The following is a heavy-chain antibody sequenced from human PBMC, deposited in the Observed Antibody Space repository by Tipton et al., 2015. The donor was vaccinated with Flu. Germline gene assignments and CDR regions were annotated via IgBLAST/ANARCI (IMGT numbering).Heavy chain of an antibody. V-gene: IGHV3-21*01. D-gene: IGHD1-26*01. CDR2: ISSSSTYL. CDR1: GFTFRNYW. CDR3: ARGDKGSPVYYFDY. Sequence: QLVQSGGGLVQPGGSLRLSCVTSGFTFRNYWMNWVRQAPGKGLEWVSSISSSSTYLYHADSLKGRFTISRDNAKNSLYLQINSLRVEDTAVYYCARGDKGSPVYYFDYWGQGTQVTVSS. J-gene: IGHJ4*02.